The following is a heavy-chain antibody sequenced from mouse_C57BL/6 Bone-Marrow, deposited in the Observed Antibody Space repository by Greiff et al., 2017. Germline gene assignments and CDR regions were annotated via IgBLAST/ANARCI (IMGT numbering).Heavy chain of an antibody. CDR1: GYTFTDYY. Sequence: VQLQQSGPVLVKPGASVKMSCKASGYTFTDYYMNWVKQSPGKGLEWIGVINPYNGGTSYNQKFKGKATLTVDKSSSTAYMELNSLTSEDSAVDYCAREGDYDSNLAYWGQGTLVTVSA. CDR2: INPYNGGT. D-gene: IGHD2-5*01. J-gene: IGHJ3*01. V-gene: IGHV1-19*01. CDR3: AREGDYDSNLAY.